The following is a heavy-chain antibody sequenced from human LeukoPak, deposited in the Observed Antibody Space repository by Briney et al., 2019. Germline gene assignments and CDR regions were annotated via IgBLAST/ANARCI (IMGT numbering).Heavy chain of an antibody. V-gene: IGHV1-18*01. Sequence: GASVKVSCKASGGTFSSYGISWVRQAPGQGLEWMGWISAYNGNTNYAQKLQGRVTMTTDTSTSTAYMELRSLRSDDTAVYYCARVGFWDFWSGYYLNWFDPWGQGTLVTVSS. D-gene: IGHD3-3*01. CDR2: ISAYNGNT. CDR1: GGTFSSYG. CDR3: ARVGFWDFWSGYYLNWFDP. J-gene: IGHJ5*02.